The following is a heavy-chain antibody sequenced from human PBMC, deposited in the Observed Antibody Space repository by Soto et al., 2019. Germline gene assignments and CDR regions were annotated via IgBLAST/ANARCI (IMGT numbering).Heavy chain of an antibody. D-gene: IGHD6-19*01. Sequence: PSETLSLTCAVYGGSFSGYYWSWIRQPPGKGLEWIGEINRSGSTNYNPSLKSRVTISVDTSRNQFSLKLSSVTAADTAVYYCARVPGRQWLGDDDYYYYGMDVWGQGTTVTVSS. CDR1: GGSFSGYY. CDR2: INRSGST. J-gene: IGHJ6*02. V-gene: IGHV4-34*01. CDR3: ARVPGRQWLGDDDYYYYGMDV.